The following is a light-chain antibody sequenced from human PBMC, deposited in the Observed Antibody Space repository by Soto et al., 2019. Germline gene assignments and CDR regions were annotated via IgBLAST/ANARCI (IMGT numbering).Light chain of an antibody. V-gene: IGLV2-11*01. J-gene: IGLJ3*02. CDR1: SGDVGGYNY. CDR2: DVS. Sequence: QSVLTQPRSVSGSPGQSVTISCTGTSGDVGGYNYVSWYQHHPGKAPKLMIYDVSKRPSGVPDRFSGSKSGNTASLTISGLQADDEGDYYCCSFAGTYTWVFGGGTKVTVL. CDR3: CSFAGTYTWV.